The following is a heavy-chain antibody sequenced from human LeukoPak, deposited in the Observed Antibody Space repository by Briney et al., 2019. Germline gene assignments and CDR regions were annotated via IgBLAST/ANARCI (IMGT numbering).Heavy chain of an antibody. V-gene: IGHV3-48*03. CDR1: GFTFSSYE. D-gene: IGHD3-22*01. Sequence: AGSLRLSCAASGFTFSSYEMNWVRQAPGKGLEWVSYISSSGSTIYYADSVKGRFTISRDNVKNSLYLQMNSLRAEDTAVYYCARTYYYDSSGFFDYWGQGTLVTVSS. J-gene: IGHJ4*02. CDR3: ARTYYYDSSGFFDY. CDR2: ISSSGSTI.